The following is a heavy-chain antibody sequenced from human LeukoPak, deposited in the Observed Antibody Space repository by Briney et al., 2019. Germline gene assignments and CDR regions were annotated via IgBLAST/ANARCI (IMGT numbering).Heavy chain of an antibody. Sequence: GGSLTLSCAASGLTFDDYGMSWVRHAPGKGLEWVSGINWNGGSTVYADSVKGRFTIARDNAKNSLYLQMNSLRAEDTALYYCARVGYYYDSSGPPGPPYYYYYMDVWGKGTTVTVSS. V-gene: IGHV3-20*04. CDR2: INWNGGST. CDR3: ARVGYYYDSSGPPGPPYYYYYMDV. J-gene: IGHJ6*03. D-gene: IGHD3-22*01. CDR1: GLTFDDYG.